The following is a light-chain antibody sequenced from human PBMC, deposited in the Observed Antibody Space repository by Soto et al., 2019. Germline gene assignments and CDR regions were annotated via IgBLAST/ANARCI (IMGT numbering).Light chain of an antibody. CDR2: GAS. J-gene: IGKJ4*01. CDR3: QQYNDWPHT. V-gene: IGKV3-15*01. Sequence: ETVMTQSPATLSVSPGEGVTISCRASQSVSSNLAWYQQRPGQTPRLLVYGASIRATGMSARFSGSGSGTEFTLTISSLQSEDFALYYCQQYNDWPHTFGGGTKVEIK. CDR1: QSVSSN.